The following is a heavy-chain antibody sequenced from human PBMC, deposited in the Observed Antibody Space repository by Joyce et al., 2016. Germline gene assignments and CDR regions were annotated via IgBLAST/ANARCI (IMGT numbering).Heavy chain of an antibody. CDR2: VKSKRQGGTT. Sequence: EVQLVESGGGLVKPGGSLRLPCAASGFSFRKAWVTWVRQAPGEGLEGGGRVKSKRQGGTTDYAAPVKGRFTISRDDSRDTAYLQMNSLKSEDTGVYFCVTGLCIGTACHWDDAFDVWGQGTMVTVSS. CDR1: GFSFRKAW. V-gene: IGHV3-15*01. J-gene: IGHJ3*01. D-gene: IGHD2-2*01. CDR3: VTGLCIGTACHWDDAFDV.